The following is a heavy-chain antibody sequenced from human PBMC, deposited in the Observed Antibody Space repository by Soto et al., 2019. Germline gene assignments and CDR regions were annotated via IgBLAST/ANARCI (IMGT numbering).Heavy chain of an antibody. V-gene: IGHV3-53*01. CDR1: GVTVSSNY. Sequence: GGSLRLSCAASGVTVSSNYMSWVRQAPGKGLEWVSVIYSDGATYYADSVKGRFTISRDNSKNTLYLQMNSLRAEDTAVYYCARDTGDRWNYGAFDIWGQGTMVTVS. CDR3: ARDTGDRWNYGAFDI. D-gene: IGHD1-7*01. CDR2: IYSDGAT. J-gene: IGHJ3*02.